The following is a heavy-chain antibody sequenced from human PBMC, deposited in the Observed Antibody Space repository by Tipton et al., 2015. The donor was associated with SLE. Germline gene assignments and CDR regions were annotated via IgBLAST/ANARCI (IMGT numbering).Heavy chain of an antibody. CDR1: GGSINSGDYY. CDR3: ARFLDTFDI. CDR2: IHDTGST. D-gene: IGHD3-3*01. V-gene: IGHV4-61*02. Sequence: TLSLTCTVSGGSINSGDYYWSWIRQPAGMGLEWIGRIHDTGSTNYNPSLKSRVTMSVDTSKNQFSLKLSSVTAADTAVYYCARFLDTFDIWGQGTMVTVSS. J-gene: IGHJ3*02.